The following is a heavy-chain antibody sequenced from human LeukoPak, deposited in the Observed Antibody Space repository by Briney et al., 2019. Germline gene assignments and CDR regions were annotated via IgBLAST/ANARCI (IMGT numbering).Heavy chain of an antibody. V-gene: IGHV3-30*18. D-gene: IGHD3-22*01. J-gene: IGHJ3*02. CDR1: GFTFSSYG. Sequence: GGSLRLSCAASGFTFSSYGMHWVRQAPGKGLEWVAVLSYDGSNKYYADSVKGRFTISRDNSKNTLYLQMNSLRAEDTAVYYCAKDQSVYYYDSSGYNDAFDIWGQGTMVTVSS. CDR3: AKDQSVYYYDSSGYNDAFDI. CDR2: LSYDGSNK.